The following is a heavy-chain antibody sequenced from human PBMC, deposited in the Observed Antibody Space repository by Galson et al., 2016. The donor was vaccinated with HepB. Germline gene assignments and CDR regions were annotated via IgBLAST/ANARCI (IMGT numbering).Heavy chain of an antibody. CDR3: ARGRFTLARRITRWFDP. CDR1: GGSFSGYY. Sequence: SETLSLTCAVYGGSFSGYYWTWIRQSPGKGLEWVGEINHSGTTNYNPSLKSRVTMSVDTSKNQVSLKLTSVTAADTALYYCARGRFTLARRITRWFDPWGQGTLVIVSS. D-gene: IGHD2-2*01. J-gene: IGHJ5*02. V-gene: IGHV4-34*01. CDR2: INHSGTT.